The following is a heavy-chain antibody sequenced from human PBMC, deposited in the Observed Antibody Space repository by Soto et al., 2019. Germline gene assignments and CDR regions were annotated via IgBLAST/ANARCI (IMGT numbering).Heavy chain of an antibody. J-gene: IGHJ5*02. CDR2: VYHTGDT. CDR1: GGTVASSHW. Sequence: TETLSLTCGVSGGTVASSHWWSWVRQSPGRGLEWIGNVYHTGDTNFNPSLQSRVTFSVDKSNNQFSLRLTSVTAADTAVYFCAREIVTAGGNNYFDPWGPGTLVTVSS. V-gene: IGHV4-4*01. D-gene: IGHD2-21*02. CDR3: AREIVTAGGNNYFDP.